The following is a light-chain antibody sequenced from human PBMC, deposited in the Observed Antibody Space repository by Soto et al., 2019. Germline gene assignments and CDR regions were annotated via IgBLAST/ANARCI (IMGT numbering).Light chain of an antibody. CDR1: QSISSW. Sequence: DIQITQSPSTLSASVGHRVTITCRASQSISSWLAWYQQKPGKAPKLLIYKASSLESGVSSRLSGSGSGTEFTLTTSGLQPADFATYFCQQYNSYLTCGQGTKVEIK. CDR2: KAS. CDR3: QQYNSYLT. J-gene: IGKJ1*01. V-gene: IGKV1-5*03.